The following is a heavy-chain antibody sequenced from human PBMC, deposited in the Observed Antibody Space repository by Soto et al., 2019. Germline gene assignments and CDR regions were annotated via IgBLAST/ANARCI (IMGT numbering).Heavy chain of an antibody. CDR1: GGTFSSYA. V-gene: IGHV1-69*12. CDR3: AGPPELTRIYYYYGMDV. Sequence: QVQLVQSGAEVKKPGSSVKVSCKASGGTFSSYAISWVRQAPGQGLEWMGGIIPIFGTANYAQKFQGRVKITADESTSTAYMELRSLRSEDTAVYYCAGPPELTRIYYYYGMDVWGQGTTVTVSS. CDR2: IIPIFGTA. J-gene: IGHJ6*02. D-gene: IGHD1-7*01.